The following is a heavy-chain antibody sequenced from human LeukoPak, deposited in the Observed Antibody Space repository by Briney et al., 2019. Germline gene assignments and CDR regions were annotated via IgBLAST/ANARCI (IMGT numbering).Heavy chain of an antibody. J-gene: IGHJ4*02. D-gene: IGHD2-2*01. V-gene: IGHV3-23*01. Sequence: GGSLRLSCAASGFPFSDYAMTWVRQTPGKGLEWVSVISGGGDSADYADSRKGRFTISRDNSKNTLYLQMYSLRAEDTALYYCAKLGCTGTICYANYWGQGTLVTVSS. CDR2: ISGGGDSA. CDR1: GFPFSDYA. CDR3: AKLGCTGTICYANY.